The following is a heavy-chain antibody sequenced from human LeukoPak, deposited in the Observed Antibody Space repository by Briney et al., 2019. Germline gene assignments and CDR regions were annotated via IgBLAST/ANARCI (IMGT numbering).Heavy chain of an antibody. J-gene: IGHJ4*02. V-gene: IGHV3-23*01. CDR3: AKSSYPYGSGSYLGESYDY. CDR2: ISGSGGST. Sequence: GGSLRLSCAASGFTFSSYAMSWFRQAPGKGLEWVSAISGSGGSTYYADSVKGRFTISRDNSKNTLYLQMNSLRAEDTAVYYCAKSSYPYGSGSYLGESYDYWGQGTLVTVSS. CDR1: GFTFSSYA. D-gene: IGHD3-10*01.